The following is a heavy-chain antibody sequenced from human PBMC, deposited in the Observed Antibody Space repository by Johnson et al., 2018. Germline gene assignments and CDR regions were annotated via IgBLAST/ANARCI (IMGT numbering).Heavy chain of an antibody. Sequence: VQLVESGGGLVQPGGSLRLSCTASGFTFSRNAMSWVRQAPGKGLEWVSAISGSGGSRYYADSVRGRFTISRDNSKNTLDLQMNNLRAEDTALYYCAKGSYCSGGSCYAEAFDIWGQGTMVTVSS. CDR1: GFTFSRNA. D-gene: IGHD2-15*01. V-gene: IGHV3-23*04. CDR2: ISGSGGSR. CDR3: AKGSYCSGGSCYAEAFDI. J-gene: IGHJ3*02.